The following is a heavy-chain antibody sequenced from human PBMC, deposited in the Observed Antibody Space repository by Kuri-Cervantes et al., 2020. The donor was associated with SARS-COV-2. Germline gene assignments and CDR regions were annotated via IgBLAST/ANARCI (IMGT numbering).Heavy chain of an antibody. Sequence: SVKVSCKASGFTFTSSAVQWVRQARGQRLERIGWIVVGSGNTNYAQKFQERVTITRDMSTSTAYMELSSLRSEDTAVYYCAASPISRVVVAAHAYYYYGMDVWGQGTTVTVSS. CDR1: GFTFTSSA. CDR2: IVVGSGNT. D-gene: IGHD2-15*01. V-gene: IGHV1-58*01. J-gene: IGHJ6*02. CDR3: AASPISRVVVAAHAYYYYGMDV.